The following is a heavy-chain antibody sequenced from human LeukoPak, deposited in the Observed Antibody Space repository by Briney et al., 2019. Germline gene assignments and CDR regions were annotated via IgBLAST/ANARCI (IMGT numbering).Heavy chain of an antibody. J-gene: IGHJ4*02. V-gene: IGHV3-7*01. CDR3: ARGGSGYSYGKIDS. CDR1: GFTFSNVW. CDR2: IKQDGSET. D-gene: IGHD5-18*01. Sequence: GGSLRLSCAASGFTFSNVWMNWVRQAPGKGLEWVANIKQDGSETYCVDSVKGRFTISRDNAKNSLYLQMNSLRDEDTAVYYCARGGSGYSYGKIDSWGQGILVTVSS.